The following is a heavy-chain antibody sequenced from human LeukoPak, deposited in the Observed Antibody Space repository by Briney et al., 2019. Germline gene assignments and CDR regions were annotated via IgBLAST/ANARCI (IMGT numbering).Heavy chain of an antibody. CDR1: GYTFTGYY. V-gene: IGHV1-2*02. CDR3: ARGMQVVITGDYFDY. D-gene: IGHD3-22*01. Sequence: ASVKVSCKASGYTFTGYYMHWVRQAPGQGLEWMGWINPNSGGTNYAQKFQGRVTMTTDTSTSTAYMELRSLRSDDTAVYYCARGMQVVITGDYFDYWGQGTLVTVSS. J-gene: IGHJ4*02. CDR2: INPNSGGT.